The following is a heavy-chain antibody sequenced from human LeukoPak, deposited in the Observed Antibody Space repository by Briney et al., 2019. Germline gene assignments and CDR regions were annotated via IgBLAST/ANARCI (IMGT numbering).Heavy chain of an antibody. J-gene: IGHJ6*03. V-gene: IGHV4-4*07. Sequence: SETLSLTCTVSGGSISGYYWSWIRQPAGKGLEWIGRIYTSGTSNYNPSLKSRVTMSVDTSKNQFSVKLSSVTAADAAVYYCARVDVFGVVSSDYYYYYMDVWGKGTTVTVSS. D-gene: IGHD3-3*01. CDR2: IYTSGTS. CDR1: GGSISGYY. CDR3: ARVDVFGVVSSDYYYYYMDV.